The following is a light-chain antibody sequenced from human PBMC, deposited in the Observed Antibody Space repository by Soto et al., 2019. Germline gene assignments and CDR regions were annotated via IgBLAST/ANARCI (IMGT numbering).Light chain of an antibody. CDR3: QQLNSYPLT. J-gene: IGKJ5*01. V-gene: IGKV1-9*01. CDR1: QGIKSF. Sequence: IHLTQSPSFPSASVWPRLPLTCRASQGIKSFLAWFQQKPGKAPNLLISAASTLQSGVPSRLSGSGSGTEFTLTISGLQPEDVATYYCQQLNSYPLTFGGGTRLENK. CDR2: AAS.